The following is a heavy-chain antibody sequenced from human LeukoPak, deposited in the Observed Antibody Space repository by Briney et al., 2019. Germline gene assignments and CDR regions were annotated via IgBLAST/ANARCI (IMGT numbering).Heavy chain of an antibody. V-gene: IGHV3-23*01. J-gene: IGHJ4*02. CDR1: GFTFSSYG. CDR3: AKARGYCSGGSCYPVDY. Sequence: GGSLRLSCAASGFTFSSYGMSWVRQAPGKGLEWVSGISGSGGSTYYADFVKGRFTISRDNSKNTLYLQMNSLRAEDTAVYYCAKARGYCSGGSCYPVDYWGQGTLVTVSS. D-gene: IGHD2-15*01. CDR2: ISGSGGST.